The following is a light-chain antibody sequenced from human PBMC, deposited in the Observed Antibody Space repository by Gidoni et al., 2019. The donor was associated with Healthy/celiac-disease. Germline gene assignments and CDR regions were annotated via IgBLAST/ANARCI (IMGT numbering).Light chain of an antibody. J-gene: IGLJ2*01. CDR2: ENS. Sequence: YELTPPPSVSVSPGQTARITCSGDALPKKYAYWYQQKSGPAPVLIIYENSKRPSGIPGSSSGSSSGTMATLTISGAQVEDAADYYCYSTDSSGNHRGVFGGGTKLTVL. V-gene: IGLV3-10*01. CDR1: ALPKKY. CDR3: YSTDSSGNHRGV.